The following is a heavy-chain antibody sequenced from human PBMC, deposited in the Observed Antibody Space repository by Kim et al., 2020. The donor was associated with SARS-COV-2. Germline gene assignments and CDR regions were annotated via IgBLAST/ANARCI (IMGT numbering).Heavy chain of an antibody. Sequence: GGSLRLSCAASGFTFSSYAMMWARQAPGKGLEWVSTIGGGGGNTFYADSVKGRFTISRDNYKNTLQLQMNSLRAEDTALYYCAKGKASMKVDWFEPWGQGIRGSVSA. CDR1: GFTFSSYA. CDR3: AKGKASMKVDWFEP. D-gene: IGHD3-22*01. J-gene: IGHJ5*02. CDR2: IGGGGGNT. V-gene: IGHV3-23*01.